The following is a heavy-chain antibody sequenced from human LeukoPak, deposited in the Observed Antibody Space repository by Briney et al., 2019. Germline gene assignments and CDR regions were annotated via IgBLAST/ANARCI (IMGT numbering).Heavy chain of an antibody. V-gene: IGHV4-59*08. D-gene: IGHD3-10*01. CDR1: GGSISSYY. Sequence: SETLSLTCTVSGGSISSYYWSWIRQPPGKGLEWIGYIYYSGSTYYNPSLKSRVTIFVDTSKNQFSLKLNSVTATDTAVYYCARHYGPWGQGTLVTVSS. CDR3: ARHYGP. CDR2: IYYSGST. J-gene: IGHJ4*02.